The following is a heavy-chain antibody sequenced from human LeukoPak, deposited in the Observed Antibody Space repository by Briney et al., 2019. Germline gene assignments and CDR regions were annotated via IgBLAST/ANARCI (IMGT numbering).Heavy chain of an antibody. CDR1: GYTFTSYD. J-gene: IGHJ5*02. CDR2: MNPNSGNT. Sequence: ASVKVSCKASGYTFTSYDINWVRQATGQGLEWMGWMNPNSGNTGYAQKFQGRVTMTRNTSISTAYMGLSSLRSEDTAVYYCARGKKARRTIFGVVIAYNWFDPWGQGTLVTVSS. D-gene: IGHD3-3*01. V-gene: IGHV1-8*01. CDR3: ARGKKARRTIFGVVIAYNWFDP.